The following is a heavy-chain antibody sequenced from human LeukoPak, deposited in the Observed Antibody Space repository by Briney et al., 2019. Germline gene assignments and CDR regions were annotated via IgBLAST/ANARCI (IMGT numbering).Heavy chain of an antibody. CDR3: ARDHGRHYYYYYMDV. D-gene: IGHD3/OR15-3a*01. J-gene: IGHJ6*03. CDR2: IYPSGST. V-gene: IGHV4-61*02. CDR1: GDSISSGSFY. Sequence: SETLSLTCSVSGDSISSGSFYWSWIRQPAGRGLEWIGRIYPSGSTNYNPSLKSRVTISLDTSKNQFSLKLSSVTAADTAVYYCARDHGRHYYYYYMDVWGKGTTVTVSS.